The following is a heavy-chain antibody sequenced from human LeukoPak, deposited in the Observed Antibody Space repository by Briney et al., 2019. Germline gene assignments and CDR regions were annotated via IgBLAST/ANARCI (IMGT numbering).Heavy chain of an antibody. CDR2: IKQDGSEK. J-gene: IGHJ4*02. CDR3: ARGGVDIVATMNFDY. D-gene: IGHD5-12*01. Sequence: GGSLRLSCAASGFTFSSYWMSWVRQAPGKGLEWVANIKQDGSEKYYVDSVKGRFTIYRDNAKNSLYLQMHSLRAEDTAVYYCARGGVDIVATMNFDYWGQGTLVTVSS. V-gene: IGHV3-7*01. CDR1: GFTFSSYW.